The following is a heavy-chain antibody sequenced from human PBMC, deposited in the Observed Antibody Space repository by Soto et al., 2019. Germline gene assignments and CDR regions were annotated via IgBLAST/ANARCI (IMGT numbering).Heavy chain of an antibody. V-gene: IGHV3-33*01. CDR1: GFIFSSYG. CDR3: ARGTGNSYYYMDV. Sequence: GGSLRLSCAASGFIFSSYGMHWVRQAPGKGLEWVAVIWYDGGDKYYEDSVKGRFTISRDNSKNMLFLQMNSLTAEDTAVYYCARGTGNSYYYMDVWGKGTTVTVSS. J-gene: IGHJ6*03. CDR2: IWYDGGDK.